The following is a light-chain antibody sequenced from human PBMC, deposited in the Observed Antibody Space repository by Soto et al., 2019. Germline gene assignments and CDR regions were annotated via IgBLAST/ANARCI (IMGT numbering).Light chain of an antibody. V-gene: IGKV3-11*01. Sequence: EIVLTQSPATLSLSPVERATLSCRASQIVSSYLAWYQQKPGQAPRLLIYDASNRATGIQARFSGSGSGTDFTHTIRSLEPEEFAVYYCQQRSNWPPFTFGPGTKVDI. CDR1: QIVSSY. CDR3: QQRSNWPPFT. J-gene: IGKJ3*01. CDR2: DAS.